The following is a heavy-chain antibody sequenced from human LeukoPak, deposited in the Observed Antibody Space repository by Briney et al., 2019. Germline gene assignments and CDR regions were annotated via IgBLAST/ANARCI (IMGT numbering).Heavy chain of an antibody. Sequence: PGGSLRLSCAASGFTFRSSSMTWVRRAPGKGLEWVSSISSSSSYIYYADSVKGRFTISRDNAKNSLYLQMNSLRAEDTAVYYGARDRLQSGSDYWGQGTLVTVSS. J-gene: IGHJ4*02. CDR3: ARDRLQSGSDY. CDR2: ISSSSSYI. D-gene: IGHD2-15*01. CDR1: GFTFRSSS. V-gene: IGHV3-21*01.